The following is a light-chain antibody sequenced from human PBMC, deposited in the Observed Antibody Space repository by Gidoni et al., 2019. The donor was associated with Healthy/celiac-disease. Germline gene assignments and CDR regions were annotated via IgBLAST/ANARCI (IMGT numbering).Light chain of an antibody. CDR3: QSYDSSLSGSKV. CDR2: GNS. V-gene: IGLV1-40*01. J-gene: IGLJ1*01. CDR1: SSNIGAGYD. Sequence: QSVLTQPPSVSGAQGQRVTISCTGSSSNIGAGYDVHWYQQLPGTAPKLLIYGNSNRPSGVPDRFSGSKSGTSASLAITGLQAEDEADYYCQSYDSSLSGSKVFGTGTKFTVL.